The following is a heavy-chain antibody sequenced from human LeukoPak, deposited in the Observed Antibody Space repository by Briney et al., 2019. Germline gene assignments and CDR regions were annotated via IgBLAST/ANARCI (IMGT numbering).Heavy chain of an antibody. V-gene: IGHV4-39*01. CDR2: TYYSGST. CDR1: GGSISSTSYY. J-gene: IGHJ4*02. Sequence: SETLSLTCNVSGGSISSTSYYWDWIRQPPGKGLEWIGSTYYSGSTYNHPSLKSRVTISVDTSKNQFSLRLSSVTAADTAVYYCARSNWNAPFDYWGQGTLVTVSS. CDR3: ARSNWNAPFDY. D-gene: IGHD1-20*01.